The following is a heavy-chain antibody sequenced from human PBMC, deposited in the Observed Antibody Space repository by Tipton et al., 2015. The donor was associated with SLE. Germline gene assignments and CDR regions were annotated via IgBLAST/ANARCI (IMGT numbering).Heavy chain of an antibody. CDR2: IYNTGGT. V-gene: IGHV4-59*01. D-gene: IGHD5-12*01. Sequence: TLSLTCAVSDGSISISYWSWIRQPPGKGLEWIGDIYNTGGTNYNPSLKSRVTISVDTSKNQFSLRVHSVTAADTAIYSCARGPLGGGYSGYDTNWFDPWGQGTLVAVSS. J-gene: IGHJ5*02. CDR1: DGSISISY. CDR3: ARGPLGGGYSGYDTNWFDP.